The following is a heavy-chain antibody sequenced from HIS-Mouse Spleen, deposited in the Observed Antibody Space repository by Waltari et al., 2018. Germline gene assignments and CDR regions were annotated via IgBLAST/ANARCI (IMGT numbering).Heavy chain of an antibody. CDR3: ARGTVNCSGGSCYSSPDNWFDP. J-gene: IGHJ5*02. CDR1: GGSFSGYY. CDR2: ITHRGTT. D-gene: IGHD2-15*01. V-gene: IGHV4-34*01. Sequence: QVQLQQWGAGLLKPSETLSLTCAVYGGSFSGYYWSWIRQPPGKGLEWIGEITHRGTTNSNPSRKGRVTISVGTSKNQFSLKLSSVTAADTAVYYWARGTVNCSGGSCYSSPDNWFDPWGQGTLVTVSS.